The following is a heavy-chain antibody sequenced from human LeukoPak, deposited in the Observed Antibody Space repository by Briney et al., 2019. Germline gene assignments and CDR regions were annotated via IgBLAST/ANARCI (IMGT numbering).Heavy chain of an antibody. V-gene: IGHV4-34*01. Sequence: KASETLSLTCAVYGGSFSGYYWGWIRQPPGKGLEWIGEINHSGSTNYNPSLKSRVTISVDTSKNQFSLKLSSVTAADTAVYYCARGRSYYSGYPFDPWGQGTLVTVSS. D-gene: IGHD5-12*01. CDR2: INHSGST. CDR3: ARGRSYYSGYPFDP. J-gene: IGHJ5*02. CDR1: GGSFSGYY.